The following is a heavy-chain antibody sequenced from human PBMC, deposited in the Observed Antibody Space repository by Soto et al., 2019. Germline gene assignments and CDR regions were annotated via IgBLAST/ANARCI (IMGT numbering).Heavy chain of an antibody. V-gene: IGHV2-5*02. Sequence: QITLKESGPTLVNPTQTLTLTCTFSGFSLSTTAEGGGWIRQPPGKALEWLALIYWDDDERYSPSLKSRLTITKDTSKNQVVLTMTNVDPVDTATYYCAHGSCSSAACYPNPYLDYWGQGILVTVSS. CDR3: AHGSCSSAACYPNPYLDY. J-gene: IGHJ4*02. CDR2: IYWDDDE. D-gene: IGHD2-2*01. CDR1: GFSLSTTAEG.